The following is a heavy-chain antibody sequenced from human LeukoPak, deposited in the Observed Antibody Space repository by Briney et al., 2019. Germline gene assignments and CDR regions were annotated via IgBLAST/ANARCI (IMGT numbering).Heavy chain of an antibody. V-gene: IGHV4-34*01. CDR2: INHSGST. CDR1: GGSFSDYY. CDR3: AREVAARPLLRWFDP. J-gene: IGHJ5*02. D-gene: IGHD6-6*01. Sequence: SETLSLTCAVDGGSFSDYYWSWIRQPPGKGLEWIGEINHSGSTNYNPSLKSRVTISVDTSKNQFSLKLSSVTAADTAVYYCAREVAARPLLRWFDPWGQGTLVTVSS.